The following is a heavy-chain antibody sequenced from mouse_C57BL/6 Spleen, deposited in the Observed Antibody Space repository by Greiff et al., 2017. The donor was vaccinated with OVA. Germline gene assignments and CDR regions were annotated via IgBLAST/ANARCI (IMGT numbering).Heavy chain of an antibody. Sequence: EVQVVESGPGLVKPSQSLSLTCSVTGYSITSGYYWNWIRQFPGNKLDWMGYIGYDGSNNYNPSLKNRISITRSTAKNQFFLKLHSVTTEDTATYCCARHDSSEGYAVDDWGQGTSVIVSS. CDR3: ARHDSSEGYAVDD. J-gene: IGHJ4*01. CDR1: GYSITSGYY. CDR2: IGYDGSN. D-gene: IGHD1-1*01. V-gene: IGHV3-6*01.